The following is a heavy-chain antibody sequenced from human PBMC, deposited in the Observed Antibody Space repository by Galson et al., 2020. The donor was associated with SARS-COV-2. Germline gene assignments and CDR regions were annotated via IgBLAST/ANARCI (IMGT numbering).Heavy chain of an antibody. CDR2: IRSIAYGATT. Sequence: TGGSLRLSCTASGFTFGDYAMSWVRQAPGQGLEWVGFIRSIAYGATTEYAASVKGRFTISRDDSRSIAYLQMNSLKTDDTAGYYCLTFGGLVAIDYWGQGTLVTVSS. D-gene: IGHD3-16*02. CDR1: GFTFGDYA. J-gene: IGHJ4*02. CDR3: LTFGGLVAIDY. V-gene: IGHV3-49*04.